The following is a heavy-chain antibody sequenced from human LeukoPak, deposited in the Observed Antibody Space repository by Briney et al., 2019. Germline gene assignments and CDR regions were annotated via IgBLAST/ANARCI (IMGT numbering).Heavy chain of an antibody. Sequence: PSETLSLTCTVSGGSISSGGYYWSWIRQHPGKGLEWIGYIYYSGSTYYHPSLKSRVTISVDTSKDQFSLKLSSVTAADTAVYYCAGWYWSSTSCYTGDYFDYWGQGTLVTVSS. CDR3: AGWYWSSTSCYTGDYFDY. V-gene: IGHV4-31*03. CDR2: IYYSGST. J-gene: IGHJ4*02. D-gene: IGHD2-2*02. CDR1: GGSISSGGYY.